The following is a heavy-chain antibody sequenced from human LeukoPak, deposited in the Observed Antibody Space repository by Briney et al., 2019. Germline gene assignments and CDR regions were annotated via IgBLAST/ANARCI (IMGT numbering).Heavy chain of an antibody. CDR1: GYSISSGYY. CDR2: IYHSGST. Sequence: SETLSLTCTVSGYSISSGYYWGWIRQPPGKGLEWIGSIYHSGSTYYNPSLKSRVTISVDTSKNQFSLKLSSVTAADTAVYYCARYWFLPYSDYWGQGTLVTVSS. CDR3: ARYWFLPYSDY. J-gene: IGHJ4*02. D-gene: IGHD3-22*01. V-gene: IGHV4-38-2*02.